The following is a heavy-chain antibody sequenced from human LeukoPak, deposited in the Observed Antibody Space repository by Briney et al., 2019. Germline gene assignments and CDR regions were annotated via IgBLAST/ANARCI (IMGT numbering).Heavy chain of an antibody. CDR1: GFTVSDNY. J-gene: IGHJ3*02. CDR3: ARIEWERLGRAFDI. CDR2: IYSAGAT. V-gene: IGHV3-53*01. D-gene: IGHD1-26*01. Sequence: PGGSLRLSCAASGFTVSDNYMTWVRQAPGKGLEWVSSIYSAGATHYAESVKGRFTISRDNSKNTLYLQMNSPRAEDMAVYYCARIEWERLGRAFDIWGQGTMVTVSS.